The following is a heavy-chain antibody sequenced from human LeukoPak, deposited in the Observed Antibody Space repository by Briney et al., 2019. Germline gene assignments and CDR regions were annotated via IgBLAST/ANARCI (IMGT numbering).Heavy chain of an antibody. J-gene: IGHJ3*02. Sequence: SETLSLTCAVYGGSFSGYYWSWIRQPPGKGLEWIGEINHSGSTNYNPSLKSRVTISVDTSKNQSSLKLSSVTAADTAVYYCAREASGSYGASSIRFDIWGQGTMVTVSS. CDR2: INHSGST. D-gene: IGHD1-26*01. V-gene: IGHV4-34*01. CDR3: AREASGSYGASSIRFDI. CDR1: GGSFSGYY.